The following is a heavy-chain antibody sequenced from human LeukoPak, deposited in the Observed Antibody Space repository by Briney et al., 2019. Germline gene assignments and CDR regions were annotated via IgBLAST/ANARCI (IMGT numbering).Heavy chain of an antibody. Sequence: SVKVSCKASGGTFSTYTFSWVRQAPGQGLEWIGRIITIFGAANYAQKFQGRVTISADESTSTAYMELSSLRSEDTAVYYCARYYSGWYYFDYWGQGTLVTVSS. J-gene: IGHJ4*02. CDR3: ARYYSGWYYFDY. D-gene: IGHD6-19*01. CDR1: GGTFSTYT. CDR2: IITIFGAA. V-gene: IGHV1-69*13.